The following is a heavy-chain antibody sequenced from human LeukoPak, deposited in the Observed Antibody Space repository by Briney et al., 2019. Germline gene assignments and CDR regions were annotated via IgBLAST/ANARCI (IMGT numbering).Heavy chain of an antibody. CDR2: INPNGGTT. Sequence: ASVKVSCKTSGYSFITYYIHWVRQAPGQGPEWLGRINPNGGTTTYAQKFQDRVTMTRDTSTGTVYMELNSLRSEDTAMYYCGRDGGGGSWGEFWGQGTLVTVSS. CDR1: GYSFITYY. V-gene: IGHV1-46*01. CDR3: GRDGGGGSWGEF. J-gene: IGHJ4*02. D-gene: IGHD2-15*01.